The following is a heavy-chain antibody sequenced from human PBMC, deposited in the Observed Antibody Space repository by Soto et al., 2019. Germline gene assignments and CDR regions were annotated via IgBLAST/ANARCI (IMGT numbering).Heavy chain of an antibody. J-gene: IGHJ4*02. V-gene: IGHV4-39*01. Sequence: PSETLSLTCTVSGGSISSSSYYWGWIRQPPGKGLEWIGSIYYSGSTYYNPSLKSRVTISVDTSKNQFSLKLSSVTAADTAVYFCAGQPKILTGYSGHFAYWGQGTLVTVSS. CDR3: AGQPKILTGYSGHFAY. D-gene: IGHD3-9*01. CDR2: IYYSGST. CDR1: GGSISSSSYY.